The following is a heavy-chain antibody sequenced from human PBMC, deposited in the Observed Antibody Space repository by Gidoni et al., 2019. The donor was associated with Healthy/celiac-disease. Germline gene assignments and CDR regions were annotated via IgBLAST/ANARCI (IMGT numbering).Heavy chain of an antibody. D-gene: IGHD4-17*01. CDR2: ISYDGSNK. Sequence: QVQLVESGGGVVQPGRSLSLSCAASGFPFSSYAMHWVRQAPGKGLEWVAVISYDGSNKYYADSVKGRFTISRDNSKNTLYLQMNSLRAEDTAVYYCARDVMTTVEGGSFDYWGQGTLVTVSS. CDR3: ARDVMTTVEGGSFDY. J-gene: IGHJ4*02. V-gene: IGHV3-30-3*01. CDR1: GFPFSSYA.